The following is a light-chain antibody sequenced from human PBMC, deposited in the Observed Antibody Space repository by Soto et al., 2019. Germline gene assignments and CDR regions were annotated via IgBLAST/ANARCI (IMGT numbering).Light chain of an antibody. CDR2: EVS. CDR1: SSDVGGYDY. J-gene: IGLJ3*02. V-gene: IGLV2-14*01. Sequence: QSALTQPATVSGSPGQPITISCTGTSSDVGGYDYVSWYQQHPGKVPKLIIYEVSIRASGVSNRFSASKSANTASLTISGLQPEDEADYYCSSFTSSGTLFGGGTEVTVL. CDR3: SSFTSSGTL.